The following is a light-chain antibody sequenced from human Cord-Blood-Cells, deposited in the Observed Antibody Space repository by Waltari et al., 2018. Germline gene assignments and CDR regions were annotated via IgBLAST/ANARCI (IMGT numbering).Light chain of an antibody. V-gene: IGLV2-14*01. Sequence: QSALTQPASVSGSPGQSITISCTGTSSDVGGYNYVPWYQQHPGKAPKLMIYALSNRPSGVSNRFSGSKSGNTASLTISGLQAEDEADYYCSSYTSSSTWVFGGGTKLTVL. J-gene: IGLJ3*02. CDR3: SSYTSSSTWV. CDR1: SSDVGGYNY. CDR2: ALS.